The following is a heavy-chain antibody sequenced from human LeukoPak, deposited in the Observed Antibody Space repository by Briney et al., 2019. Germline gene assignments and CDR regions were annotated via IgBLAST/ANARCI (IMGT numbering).Heavy chain of an antibody. D-gene: IGHD3-10*01. CDR3: ARSGSGSSEYFDY. Sequence: GRSLRLSCAASGFTFSSYAMHWVRQAPGKGLEWVAVISYDGSNKYYADSVKGRFTISRDNSKNTLYLQMGSLRAEDMAVYYCARSGSGSSEYFDYWGQGTLVTVSS. CDR1: GFTFSSYA. J-gene: IGHJ4*02. CDR2: ISYDGSNK. V-gene: IGHV3-30-3*01.